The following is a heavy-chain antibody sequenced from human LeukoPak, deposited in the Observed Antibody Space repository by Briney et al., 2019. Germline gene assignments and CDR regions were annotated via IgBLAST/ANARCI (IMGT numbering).Heavy chain of an antibody. CDR2: IKSKTDGGTT. V-gene: IGHV3-15*01. D-gene: IGHD3-22*01. CDR3: TTEETTPGYDSSGYDENY. J-gene: IGHJ4*02. Sequence: GGSLRLSCAASGFTFSNAWMSWVRQAPGKGLEWVGRIKSKTDGGTTDYAAPVKGRFTISRDDSKNTLYLQMNSLKTEDTAVYYCTTEETTPGYDSSGYDENYWGQGTLVTVSS. CDR1: GFTFSNAW.